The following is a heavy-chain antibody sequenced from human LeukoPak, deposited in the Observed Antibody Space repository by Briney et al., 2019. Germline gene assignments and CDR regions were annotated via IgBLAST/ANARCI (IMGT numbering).Heavy chain of an antibody. CDR1: GGSISSGTYY. V-gene: IGHV4-61*02. CDR2: FYTSGST. D-gene: IGHD4-23*01. Sequence: SQTLSLTCTVSGGSISSGTYYWSWIRQPAGKGLEWIGRFYTSGSTNYNPSLKSRVTISVDTSKNQFSLKLSSVTAADTAVYYCAGVFGGPVSRRFDPWGQGTLVTVSS. CDR3: AGVFGGPVSRRFDP. J-gene: IGHJ5*02.